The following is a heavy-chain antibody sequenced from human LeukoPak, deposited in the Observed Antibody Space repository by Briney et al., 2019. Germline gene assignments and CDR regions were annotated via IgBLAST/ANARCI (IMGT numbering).Heavy chain of an antibody. CDR2: INPNSGGT. D-gene: IGHD6-13*01. Sequence: RASVKVSCKASGYTFTGYYMHWVRQAPGQGLEWMGWINPNSGGTNYAQKFQGWVTMTRDTSISTAYMELSRLRSDDTAVYYCARGGSSWSHDAFDIWGQGTMVTVSS. CDR3: ARGGSSWSHDAFDI. J-gene: IGHJ3*02. CDR1: GYTFTGYY. V-gene: IGHV1-2*04.